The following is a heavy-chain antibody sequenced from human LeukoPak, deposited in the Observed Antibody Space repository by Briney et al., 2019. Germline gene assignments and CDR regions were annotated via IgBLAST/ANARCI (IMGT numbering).Heavy chain of an antibody. J-gene: IGHJ4*02. CDR3: ARHPVTVYYDYVWGSYLPTQFDY. V-gene: IGHV4-39*01. Sequence: PSETLSLTCTVSGGSISSSSYYWGWIRQPPGKGLEWIGSIYYSGSTYYNPSLKSRVTISVDTSKNQFSLKLSSVTAADTAVYYCARHPVTVYYDYVWGSYLPTQFDYWGQGTLITVSS. CDR2: IYYSGST. D-gene: IGHD3-16*02. CDR1: GGSISSSSYY.